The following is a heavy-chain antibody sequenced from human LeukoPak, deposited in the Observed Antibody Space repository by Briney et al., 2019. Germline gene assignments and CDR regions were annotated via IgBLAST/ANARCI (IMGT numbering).Heavy chain of an antibody. V-gene: IGHV3-48*03. CDR2: ISSSGSTI. CDR3: ARVGPRYCSGGSCYSHYYYGMDV. J-gene: IGHJ6*04. Sequence: TGGSLRLSCAASGFTFSSYEMNWVRQAPGKGLGWVSYISSSGSTIYYADSVKGRFTISRDNAKNSLYLQMNSLRAEDTAVYYCARVGPRYCSGGSCYSHYYYGMDVWGKGTTVTVSS. CDR1: GFTFSSYE. D-gene: IGHD2-15*01.